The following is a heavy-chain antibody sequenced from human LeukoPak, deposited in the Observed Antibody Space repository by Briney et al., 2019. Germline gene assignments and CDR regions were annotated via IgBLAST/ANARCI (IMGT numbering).Heavy chain of an antibody. CDR3: ARDLPSGSYYATEHDAFDI. J-gene: IGHJ3*02. V-gene: IGHV4-30-4*08. CDR2: IYYSGST. D-gene: IGHD1-26*01. Sequence: PSQTLSLTCTVSGGSISSGDYYWRWIRQPPGKGLEWIGYIYYSGSTYYNPSLKSRVTISVDTSKNQFSLKLSSVTAADTAVYYCARDLPSGSYYATEHDAFDIWGQGTMVTVSS. CDR1: GGSISSGDYY.